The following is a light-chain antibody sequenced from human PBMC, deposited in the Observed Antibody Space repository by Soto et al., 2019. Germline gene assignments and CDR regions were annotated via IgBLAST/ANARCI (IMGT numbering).Light chain of an antibody. CDR2: RND. CDR3: AAWDDSLTAVV. Sequence: QSALPQPPSASETPGQRVTISCSGSFSNIGSNYVCWYQQVPGAAPKILISRNDQRPSGVPDRFSGSKSGTSASLAISGLQSDDEADYYCAAWDDSLTAVVFGGGTKVTVL. V-gene: IGLV1-47*01. CDR1: FSNIGSNY. J-gene: IGLJ2*01.